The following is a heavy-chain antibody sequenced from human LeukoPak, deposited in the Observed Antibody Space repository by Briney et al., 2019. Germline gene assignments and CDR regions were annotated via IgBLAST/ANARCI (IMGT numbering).Heavy chain of an antibody. CDR2: IVGDGSYT. D-gene: IGHD5-24*01. V-gene: IGHV3-74*01. CDR1: RFTFNSYW. Sequence: GGSLRLSCAASRFTFNSYWMHWVRQAPGKGLLCVSRIVGDGSYTNYADSVKGRFTISRDNAKNTLFLQMNSLRDEDTAVYYCARDGSNSHAFDVWGLGTMVTVSS. J-gene: IGHJ3*01. CDR3: ARDGSNSHAFDV.